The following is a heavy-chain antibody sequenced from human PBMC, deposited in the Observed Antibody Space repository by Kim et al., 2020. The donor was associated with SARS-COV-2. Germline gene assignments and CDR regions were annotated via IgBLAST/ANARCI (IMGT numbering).Heavy chain of an antibody. CDR1: GYTFTSYY. D-gene: IGHD3-22*01. CDR2: INPSGGST. J-gene: IGHJ4*02. V-gene: IGHV1-46*01. CDR3: ARAKRPPSSGYLYYFDY. Sequence: ASVKVSCKASGYTFTSYYMHWVRQAPGQGLEWMGIINPSGGSTSYAQKFQGRVTMTRDTSTSTVYMELSSLRSEDTAVYYCARAKRPPSSGYLYYFDYWGQGTLVTVSS.